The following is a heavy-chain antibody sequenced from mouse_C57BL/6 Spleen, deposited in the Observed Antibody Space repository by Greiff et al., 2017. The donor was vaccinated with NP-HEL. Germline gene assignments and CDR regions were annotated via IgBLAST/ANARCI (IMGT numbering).Heavy chain of an antibody. Sequence: QVQLQQPGAELVRPGSSVKLSCKASGYTFTSYWMHWVKQRPIQGLEWIGNIDPSDSDTHYNQKFKDKATLTVDKSSSTAYMQLSSLTSEDSAVYYCARGYGSSLDYWGQGTTLTVSS. J-gene: IGHJ2*01. CDR2: IDPSDSDT. CDR1: GYTFTSYW. V-gene: IGHV1-52*01. D-gene: IGHD1-1*01. CDR3: ARGYGSSLDY.